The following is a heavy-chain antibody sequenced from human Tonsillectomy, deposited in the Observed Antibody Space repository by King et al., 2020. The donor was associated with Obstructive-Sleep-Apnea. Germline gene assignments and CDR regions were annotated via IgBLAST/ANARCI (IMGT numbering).Heavy chain of an antibody. CDR2: ISGSGRNT. D-gene: IGHD2-2*01. CDR3: AKVSLKAYWASTSCRAYGMDV. Sequence: VQLVESGGGLGQPGGSLRLSCAASGFDFSSSAMNWVRQPPGKGLEWVSSISGSGRNTYYADSVKGRFTVSRDNSRNTLYLQTSRLRGDDTAIYFCAKVSLKAYWASTSCRAYGMDVWGHGTTVIVSS. V-gene: IGHV3-23*04. J-gene: IGHJ6*02. CDR1: GFDFSSSA.